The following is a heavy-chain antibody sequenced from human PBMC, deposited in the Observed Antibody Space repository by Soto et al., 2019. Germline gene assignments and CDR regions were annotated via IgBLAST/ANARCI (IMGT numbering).Heavy chain of an antibody. CDR3: ASPFYCNGGNCYAGFDY. Sequence: GGSLRLSCAASGFTFISYAMNWVLQAPGKGLEWVSTISGSGGNTYYADSVKGRFTISRDNSKNTLYLHMNSLRLEDTAVYYFASPFYCNGGNCYAGFDYSGRGSLVPVSS. V-gene: IGHV3-23*01. CDR1: GFTFISYA. J-gene: IGHJ4*02. CDR2: ISGSGGNT. D-gene: IGHD2-15*01.